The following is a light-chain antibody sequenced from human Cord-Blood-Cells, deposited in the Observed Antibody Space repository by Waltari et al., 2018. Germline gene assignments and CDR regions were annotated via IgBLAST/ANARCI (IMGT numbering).Light chain of an antibody. V-gene: IGKV3-15*01. CDR3: QQYNNWPWT. CDR1: QSVSSN. Sequence: EIVMTQSPATLSVSPGERATLSCRASQSVSSNLAWYQQKPGQSPRLHIYGASARATGIPGRFIGGGSGTEFTLSISSLQSEDFAVYSCQQYNNWPWTFGQGTKVEIK. CDR2: GAS. J-gene: IGKJ1*01.